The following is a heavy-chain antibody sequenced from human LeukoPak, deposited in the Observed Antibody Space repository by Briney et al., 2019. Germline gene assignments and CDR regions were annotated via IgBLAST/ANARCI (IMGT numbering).Heavy chain of an antibody. Sequence: GGTLRLSCAASGFTFSSYGMSWVRQAPGKGLEWVSAISGSGGSTYYADSVKGRFTISRDNSKNTLYLQMNSLRAEDTAVYYCARARLSKNWFDPWGQGTLVTVSS. J-gene: IGHJ5*02. CDR3: ARARLSKNWFDP. CDR1: GFTFSSYG. V-gene: IGHV3-23*01. CDR2: ISGSGGST.